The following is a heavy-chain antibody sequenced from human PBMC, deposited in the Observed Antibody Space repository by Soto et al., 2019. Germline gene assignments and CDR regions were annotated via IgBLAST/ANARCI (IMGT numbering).Heavy chain of an antibody. J-gene: IGHJ5*02. CDR3: ARETNRNWFDP. Sequence: PSETLSLTCTVSGGSISSYYWSWIRQPPGKGLEWIGNIYYSGSSNYNPSLKSRVTISVDTSKNQFSLKLSSVTAADTAVYYCARETNRNWFDPWGHGTLVTVSS. CDR1: GGSISSYY. D-gene: IGHD3-10*02. V-gene: IGHV4-59*01. CDR2: IYYSGSS.